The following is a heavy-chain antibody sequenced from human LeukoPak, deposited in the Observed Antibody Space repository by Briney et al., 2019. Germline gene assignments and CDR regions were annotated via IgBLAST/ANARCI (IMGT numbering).Heavy chain of an antibody. D-gene: IGHD1-1*01. J-gene: IGHJ3*02. CDR3: VLGAYWNDDKNAFHI. CDR1: GLTFSSYD. Sequence: PGGFLRLSCAAFGLTFSSYDMHWIRQAPGKGLEWVSTIGATGDTYYIDSVKDRFTISRENAKKSVYLQLGSLNAEDTAVYFCVLGAYWNDDKNAFHIWGPGTMVTVS. V-gene: IGHV3-13*01. CDR2: IGATGDT.